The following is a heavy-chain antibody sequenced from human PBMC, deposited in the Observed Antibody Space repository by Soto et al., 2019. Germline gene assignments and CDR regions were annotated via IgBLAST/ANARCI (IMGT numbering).Heavy chain of an antibody. J-gene: IGHJ6*02. CDR1: GFTFSSYG. Sequence: VGSLRLSCAASGFTFSSYGMHWVRQAPGKGLEWVAVISYDGSNKYYADSVKGRFTISRDNSKNTLYLQMNSLRAEDTAVYYCAKDRFLEWLLYYYYGMDVWGQGTTVTVSS. CDR3: AKDRFLEWLLYYYYGMDV. D-gene: IGHD3-3*01. V-gene: IGHV3-30*18. CDR2: ISYDGSNK.